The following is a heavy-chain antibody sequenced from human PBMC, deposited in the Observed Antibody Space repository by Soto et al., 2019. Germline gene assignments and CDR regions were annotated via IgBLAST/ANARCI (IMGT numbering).Heavy chain of an antibody. V-gene: IGHV3-7*01. CDR3: ARDGSPDIVVVVAAIDGAFGI. CDR2: IKQDGSEK. D-gene: IGHD2-15*01. Sequence: TGGSLRLSCAASGFTFSSYWMSWVRQAPGKGLEWVANIKQDGSEKYYVDSVKGRFTISRDNAKNSLYLQMNSLRAEDTAVYYCARDGSPDIVVVVAAIDGAFGIWGQGPMVTVSS. J-gene: IGHJ3*02. CDR1: GFTFSSYW.